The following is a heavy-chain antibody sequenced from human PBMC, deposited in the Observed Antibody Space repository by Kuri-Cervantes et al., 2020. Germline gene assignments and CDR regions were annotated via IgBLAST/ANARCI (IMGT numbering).Heavy chain of an antibody. Sequence: SVKVSCKASGDNFNYYSISWVRQAPGQGLEWMGSIIPIFDSRRYAQKFQGRVTITTDESTSTAYMELSSLRSEDTAVYYCAGESPVGPCDYWGRGTLVTVSS. V-gene: IGHV1-69*05. CDR1: GDNFNYYS. CDR2: IIPIFDSR. CDR3: AGESPVGPCDY. J-gene: IGHJ4*02.